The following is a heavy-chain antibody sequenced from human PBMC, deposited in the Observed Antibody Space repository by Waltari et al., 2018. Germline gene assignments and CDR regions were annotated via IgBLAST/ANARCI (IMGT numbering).Heavy chain of an antibody. J-gene: IGHJ5*02. V-gene: IGHV3-53*01. Sequence: EVQLVESGGGLIQPGGSLRLSCAASGFTVSSNYMSWVRQAPGKGLEWVAVIYSGGSTYYADSVKGRFTISRDNSKNTLYLQMNSLRAEDTAVYYCARDVVVIGWGWFDPWGQGTLVTVSS. CDR1: GFTVSSNY. CDR2: IYSGGST. D-gene: IGHD2-21*01. CDR3: ARDVVVIGWGWFDP.